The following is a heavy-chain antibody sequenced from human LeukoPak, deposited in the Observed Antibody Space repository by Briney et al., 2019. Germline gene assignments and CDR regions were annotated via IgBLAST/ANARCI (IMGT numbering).Heavy chain of an antibody. D-gene: IGHD2/OR15-2a*01. CDR3: TTDEYEGAYYYGMDV. V-gene: IGHV3-15*01. CDR2: IKSKTDGGTT. CDR1: GLTFSNYI. Sequence: GGSLRLSCAASGLTFSNYIMNWVRQAPGKGLEWVGRIKSKTDGGTTDYAAPVKGRFTISRDDSKNTLYLQMNSLKTEDTAVYYCTTDEYEGAYYYGMDVWGQGTTVTVSS. J-gene: IGHJ6*02.